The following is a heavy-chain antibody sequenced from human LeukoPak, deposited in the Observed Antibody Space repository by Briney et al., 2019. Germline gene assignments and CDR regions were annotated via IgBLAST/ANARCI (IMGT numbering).Heavy chain of an antibody. Sequence: SETLSLTCAVYGGSFSGYYWSWIRQPPGKGLEWIGEINHSGSTNDNPSLKSRVTISVDTSKNQFSLKLSSVTAADTAVYYCARGEVYSDFWSGSKEWFDPWGQGTLVTVSS. J-gene: IGHJ5*02. D-gene: IGHD3-3*01. CDR1: GGSFSGYY. CDR3: ARGEVYSDFWSGSKEWFDP. CDR2: INHSGST. V-gene: IGHV4-34*01.